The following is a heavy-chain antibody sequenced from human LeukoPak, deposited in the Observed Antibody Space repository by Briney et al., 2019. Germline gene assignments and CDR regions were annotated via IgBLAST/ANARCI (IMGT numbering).Heavy chain of an antibody. CDR1: GGSISSGSYY. J-gene: IGHJ4*02. D-gene: IGHD6-13*01. V-gene: IGHV4-61*02. CDR2: IYTSGST. CDR3: AREVVAAAGTVDY. Sequence: SETLSLTCTVSGGSISSGSYYWSWIRPPAGKGLEWIGRIYTSGSTNYNPSLKSRVTISVDTSKNQFSLKLSSVTAADTAVYYCAREVVAAAGTVDYWGQGTLVTVSS.